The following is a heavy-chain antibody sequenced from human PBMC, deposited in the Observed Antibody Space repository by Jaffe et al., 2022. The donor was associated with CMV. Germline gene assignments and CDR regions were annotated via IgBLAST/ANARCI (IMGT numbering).Heavy chain of an antibody. Sequence: QLQLQESGPGLVKPSETLSLTCTVSGGSISSSSYYWGWIRQPPGKGLEWIGSIYYSGSTYYNPSLKSRVTISVDTSKNQFSLKLSSVTAADTAVYYCARPVAGKGGYGMDVWGQGTTVTVSS. D-gene: IGHD6-19*01. V-gene: IGHV4-39*01. CDR1: GGSISSSSYY. CDR3: ARPVAGKGGYGMDV. J-gene: IGHJ6*02. CDR2: IYYSGST.